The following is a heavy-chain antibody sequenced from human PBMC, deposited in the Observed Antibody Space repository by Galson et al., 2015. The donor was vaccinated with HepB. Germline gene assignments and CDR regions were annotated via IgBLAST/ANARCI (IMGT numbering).Heavy chain of an antibody. Sequence: SVKASCKASGGTFSSYAISWVRQAPGQGLEWMGGIIPIFGTANYAQKFQGRVTITADESTSTAYMELSSLRSEDTAVYYCNSKIPAYSSGSDYWGQGTLVTVSS. J-gene: IGHJ4*02. D-gene: IGHD6-19*01. CDR3: NSKIPAYSSGSDY. CDR2: IIPIFGTA. CDR1: GGTFSSYA. V-gene: IGHV1-69*13.